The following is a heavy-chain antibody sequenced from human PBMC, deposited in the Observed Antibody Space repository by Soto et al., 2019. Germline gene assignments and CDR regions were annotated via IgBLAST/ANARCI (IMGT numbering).Heavy chain of an antibody. CDR3: ARRPGTAARVDY. V-gene: IGHV3-30-3*01. D-gene: IGHD1-7*01. CDR2: ISYDGSNQ. Sequence: QVQLVESGGGVVQPGRSLRLSCSASGFTFSDFEMYWVSQAPGKGLDWVSFISYDGSNQYYAGSVKGRFTVSRDNSKNTLFLLMNSMRPEDTAVYFCARRPGTAARVDYWGQGTLVTVSS. CDR1: GFTFSDFE. J-gene: IGHJ4*02.